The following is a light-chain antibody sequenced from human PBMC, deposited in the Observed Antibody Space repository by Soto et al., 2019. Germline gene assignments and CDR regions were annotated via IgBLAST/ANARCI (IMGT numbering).Light chain of an antibody. CDR2: GAS. V-gene: IGKV3D-15*01. J-gene: IGKJ4*01. CDR3: QQYNNWPLT. CDR1: QSVSSN. Sequence: EIVMTQSPATLSVSPGERATLSCRASQSVSSNLGWYQQKPGQSPRLLIYGASTKATGIPARFSGSGSGTEFTLTISSLQSEAFAIYYCQQYNNWPLTFGGGTKVEIK.